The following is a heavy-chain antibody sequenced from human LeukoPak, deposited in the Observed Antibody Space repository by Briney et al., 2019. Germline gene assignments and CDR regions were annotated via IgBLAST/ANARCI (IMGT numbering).Heavy chain of an antibody. J-gene: IGHJ3*02. D-gene: IGHD5-12*01. CDR2: ISTSSSYI. V-gene: IGHV3-21*01. CDR3: ARSGRGYDDAFDI. CDR1: GFTFSSYS. Sequence: GGSLRLSCAAYGFTFSSYSMNWVRQAPGKGLEWVSFISTSSSYIYYADSVKGRFTISRDNAKNSVYLEMNSLRAEDTAVYYCARSGRGYDDAFDIWGQGTMVTVSS.